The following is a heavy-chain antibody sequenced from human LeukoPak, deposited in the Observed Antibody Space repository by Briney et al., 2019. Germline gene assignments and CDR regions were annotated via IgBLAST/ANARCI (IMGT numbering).Heavy chain of an antibody. Sequence: SVSLGLTCSFSGGSIRSSSYYWGWVRQPPGKGAEWIGSIYYRGSTYYDVSRKGRVNMAVDTPQNQLAAELASVTAADTAVYYCARDALGGSNTYYPTDVWGKGTTVTVSS. CDR2: IYYRGST. J-gene: IGHJ6*03. D-gene: IGHD5-24*01. V-gene: IGHV4-39*06. CDR3: ARDALGGSNTYYPTDV. CDR1: GGSIRSSSYY.